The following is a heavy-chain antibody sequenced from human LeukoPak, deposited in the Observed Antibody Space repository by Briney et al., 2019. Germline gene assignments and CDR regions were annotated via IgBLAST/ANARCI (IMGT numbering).Heavy chain of an antibody. J-gene: IGHJ4*02. Sequence: GGSLRLSCAASGFTFSSYSMNWVRQAPGKGLEWVSSISSSSSYIYYADSVKGRFTISRDKAKNSLYLQMNSLRAEDTAVYYCARDGYCSSTSCYEDYWGQGTLVTVSS. CDR1: GFTFSSYS. CDR3: ARDGYCSSTSCYEDY. CDR2: ISSSSSYI. D-gene: IGHD2-2*01. V-gene: IGHV3-21*01.